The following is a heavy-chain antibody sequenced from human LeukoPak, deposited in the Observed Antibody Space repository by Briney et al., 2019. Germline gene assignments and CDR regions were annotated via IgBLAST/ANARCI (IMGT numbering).Heavy chain of an antibody. Sequence: PGGSLRLSCAASGFSFANSVISWIRQAPGKGLEWVSVIYSGGSTYYADSVKGRFTISRDNSKNTLYLQMNSLRAEDTAVYYCATGSGYYEDFDYWGQGTLVTVSS. CDR2: IYSGGST. J-gene: IGHJ4*02. CDR3: ATGSGYYEDFDY. V-gene: IGHV3-53*01. CDR1: GFSFANSV. D-gene: IGHD3-22*01.